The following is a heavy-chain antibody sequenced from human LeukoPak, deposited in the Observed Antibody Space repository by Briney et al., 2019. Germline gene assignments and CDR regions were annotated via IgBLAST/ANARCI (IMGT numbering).Heavy chain of an antibody. D-gene: IGHD2-15*01. J-gene: IGHJ4*02. CDR2: ISNDGSDT. CDR3: ARDIATTPVY. Sequence: PGGSLRLSCTASGFTFSNYWMHWARQAPGKGLVWVSRISNDGSDTTYADSVKGRFTISRDNAKNTVFLQMNSLRAEDTAVYYCARDIATTPVYWGQGTLVTVSS. CDR1: GFTFSNYW. V-gene: IGHV3-74*01.